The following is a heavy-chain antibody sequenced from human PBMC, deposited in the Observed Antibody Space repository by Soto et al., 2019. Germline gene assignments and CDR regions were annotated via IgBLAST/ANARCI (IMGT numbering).Heavy chain of an antibody. V-gene: IGHV1-58*01. CDR2: IGVGSGNR. D-gene: IGHD2-8*01. Sequence: SVKVSCKASGFTFTSSAVQWVRQARGQRLEWIGWIGVGSGNRHYAQKFQERVTITREMSTNTAYMELSSLRSEDTAVYYCAALGVNFDHWGQGTLVTVSS. J-gene: IGHJ4*02. CDR1: GFTFTSSA. CDR3: AALGVNFDH.